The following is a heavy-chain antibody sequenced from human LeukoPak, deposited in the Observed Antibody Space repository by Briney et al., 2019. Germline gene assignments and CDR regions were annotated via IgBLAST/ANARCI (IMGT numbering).Heavy chain of an antibody. CDR1: GFTFSSYG. J-gene: IGHJ4*02. V-gene: IGHV3-30*02. D-gene: IGHD6-6*01. Sequence: PGGSLRLSCAASGFTFSSYGMHWVRQAPGKGLEWVAFIRYDGSNKYYADSVKGRFTISRDNSKNTLYLQMNSLRAEDTAVYYCAKVRSWGSSSLGGPFDYWGQGTLVTVSS. CDR2: IRYDGSNK. CDR3: AKVRSWGSSSLGGPFDY.